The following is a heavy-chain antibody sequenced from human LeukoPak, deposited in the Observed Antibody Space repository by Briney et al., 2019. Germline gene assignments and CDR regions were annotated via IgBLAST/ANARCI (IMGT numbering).Heavy chain of an antibody. D-gene: IGHD3-22*01. Sequence: GGSLRLSCAASGFTFDDYAMHWVRQAPGKGLEWVSGISWNSGSIGYVDSVKGRFTISRDNAKNSLYLQMNSLRAEDTALYYCAKDIADSRLNAFDIWGQGTMVTVSS. J-gene: IGHJ3*02. V-gene: IGHV3-9*01. CDR3: AKDIADSRLNAFDI. CDR1: GFTFDDYA. CDR2: ISWNSGSI.